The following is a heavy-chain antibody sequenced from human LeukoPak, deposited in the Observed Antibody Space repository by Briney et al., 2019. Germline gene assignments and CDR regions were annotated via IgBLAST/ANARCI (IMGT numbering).Heavy chain of an antibody. CDR3: AKDAYGYDFDY. CDR2: IKQDESEK. CDR1: GFTFSNYW. D-gene: IGHD5-18*01. V-gene: IGHV3-7*01. J-gene: IGHJ4*02. Sequence: GGSLRLSCSASGFTFSNYWMSWVRQAPGKGLEWVANIKQDESEKYYVDSVKGRFTISRDNSKNTLYLQMNSLRAEDTAVYYCAKDAYGYDFDYWGQGTLVTVSS.